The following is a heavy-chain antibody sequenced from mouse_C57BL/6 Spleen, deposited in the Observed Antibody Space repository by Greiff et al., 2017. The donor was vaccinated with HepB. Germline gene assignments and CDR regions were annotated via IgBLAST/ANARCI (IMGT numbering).Heavy chain of an antibody. J-gene: IGHJ2*01. CDR3: ARERDGYDGEGYYFDY. V-gene: IGHV1-18*01. CDR2: INPNNGGT. CDR1: GYTFTDYN. Sequence: EVQLQQSGPELVKPGASVKIPCKASGYTFTDYNMDWVKQSHGKSHEWIGDINPNNGGTIYNQKFKGKATLTVDKSSSTAYMELRSLTSEDTAVYYCARERDGYDGEGYYFDYWGQGTTLTVSS. D-gene: IGHD2-2*01.